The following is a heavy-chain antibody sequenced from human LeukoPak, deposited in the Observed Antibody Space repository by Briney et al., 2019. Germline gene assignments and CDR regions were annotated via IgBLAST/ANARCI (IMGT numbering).Heavy chain of an antibody. D-gene: IGHD2-15*01. J-gene: IGHJ4*02. CDR3: ARHGKYCSSGNCFWDY. V-gene: IGHV4-34*01. Sequence: SETLSLTCAVYGGSFSGYYWSWIRQPPGKGLEWIGEINHSGSTNYNPSLKSRVTISVDTSKNQFSLKLSSVTAADTAVYYCARHGKYCSSGNCFWDYWGQGTLVTVSS. CDR2: INHSGST. CDR1: GGSFSGYY.